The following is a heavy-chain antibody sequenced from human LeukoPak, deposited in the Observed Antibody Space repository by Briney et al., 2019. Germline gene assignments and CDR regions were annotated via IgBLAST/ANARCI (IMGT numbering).Heavy chain of an antibody. CDR2: IIPIFGTA. CDR3: ARGPPYYDSSGYYFV. D-gene: IGHD3-22*01. V-gene: IGHV1-69*13. CDR1: GGTFSSYA. J-gene: IGHJ4*02. Sequence: SVKVSCKASGGTFSSYAISWVRQAPGQGLEWMGGIIPIFGTANYAQKFQGRVTSTADESTSTAYMEMTILRSEATAVYYCARGPPYYDSSGYYFVWGQGTLLTVSS.